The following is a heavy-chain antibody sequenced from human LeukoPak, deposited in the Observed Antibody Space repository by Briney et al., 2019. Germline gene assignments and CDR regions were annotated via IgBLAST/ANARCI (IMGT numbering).Heavy chain of an antibody. CDR2: ISGDTFYI. V-gene: IGHV3-21*01. J-gene: IGHJ4*02. CDR3: ARRSGSFDY. CDR1: GFTFSNFN. D-gene: IGHD1-26*01. Sequence: PGGSLRLSCAASGFTFSNFNMNWVRQAPGKGLEWVSSISGDTFYIYYADSVKGRFTISRDNAKNSLYLQMNSLRAEDTAVYYCARRSGSFDYWGQGTLVTVSS.